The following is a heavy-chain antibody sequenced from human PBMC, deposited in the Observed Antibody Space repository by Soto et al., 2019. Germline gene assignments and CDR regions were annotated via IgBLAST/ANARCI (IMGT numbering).Heavy chain of an antibody. Sequence: QVTLKESGPVVVKPTETLTLTCTVSGFSLSNARLGVRWIRQPPGKALEWLAHIFSNDEKSYSTTLKNRLTVSKDTSKSQVVLTMTNVDPVDSATYYCALIKDCSRTDCYLASFAPWGQGTLVTVSS. CDR1: GFSLSNARLG. J-gene: IGHJ5*02. CDR3: ALIKDCSRTDCYLASFAP. V-gene: IGHV2-26*01. CDR2: IFSNDEK. D-gene: IGHD2-2*01.